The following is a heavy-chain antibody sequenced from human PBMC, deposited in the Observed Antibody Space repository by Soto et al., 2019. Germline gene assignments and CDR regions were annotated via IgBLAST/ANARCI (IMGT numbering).Heavy chain of an antibody. J-gene: IGHJ4*02. Sequence: PWETLSLTCTVSGGSISSYYWSWIRQPPGKGLEWIGEINRSGSTNCNPSLKSRVIISVDTSRNQFSLKLSSVTAADTAVYYCARASNKRGYSYGPDFWGQGTPVNVSS. CDR1: GGSISSYY. V-gene: IGHV4-34*01. D-gene: IGHD5-18*01. CDR3: ARASNKRGYSYGPDF. CDR2: INRSGST.